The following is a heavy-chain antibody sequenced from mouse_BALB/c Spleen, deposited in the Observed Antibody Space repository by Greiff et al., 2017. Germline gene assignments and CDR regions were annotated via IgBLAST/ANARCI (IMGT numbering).Heavy chain of an antibody. CDR1: GYAFTNYW. J-gene: IGHJ2*01. CDR3: AAYYGNYVFDY. Sequence: VQLQQSGAELVRPGTSVKISCKASGYAFTNYWLGWVKQRPGHGLEWIGDIYPGSGNTYYNEKFKGKATLTADKSSSTAYMQLSSLTSEDSAVYFCAAYYGNYVFDYWGQGTTLTVSS. CDR2: IYPGSGNT. D-gene: IGHD2-10*01. V-gene: IGHV1-63*01.